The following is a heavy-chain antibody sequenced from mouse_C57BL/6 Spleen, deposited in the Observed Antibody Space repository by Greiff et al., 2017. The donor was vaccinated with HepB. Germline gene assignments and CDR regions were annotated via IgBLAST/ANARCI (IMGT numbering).Heavy chain of an antibody. J-gene: IGHJ3*01. Sequence: QVQLQQPGAELVRPGSSVKLSCKASGYTFTSYWMHWVKQRPIQGLEWIGNIDPSDSETNYNQKFKDKATLTVDKSSSTAYMQLSSLTSEDSAVYYCARVETMVTAEETWFAYWGQGTLVTVSA. CDR3: ARVETMVTAEETWFAY. CDR1: GYTFTSYW. V-gene: IGHV1-52*01. D-gene: IGHD2-2*01. CDR2: IDPSDSET.